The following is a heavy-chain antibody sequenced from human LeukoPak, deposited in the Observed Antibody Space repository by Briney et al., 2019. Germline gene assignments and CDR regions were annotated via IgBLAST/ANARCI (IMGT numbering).Heavy chain of an antibody. CDR1: GFTFSSYG. V-gene: IGHV3-30*18. J-gene: IGHJ4*02. CDR2: ISFDGGNK. D-gene: IGHD2-15*01. Sequence: GGSLRLSCAASGFTFSSYGIRWVRQAPGKGLEWVAVISFDGGNKYYADSVKGRFTISRDNSKNTLYLQMNSLRAEDTAVYYCAKDSGGTDAIFFDYWGQGTLVTVSS. CDR3: AKDSGGTDAIFFDY.